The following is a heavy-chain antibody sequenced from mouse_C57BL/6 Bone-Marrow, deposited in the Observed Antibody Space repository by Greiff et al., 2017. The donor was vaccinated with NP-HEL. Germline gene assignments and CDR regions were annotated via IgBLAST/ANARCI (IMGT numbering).Heavy chain of an antibody. V-gene: IGHV5-6*01. CDR2: ISSGGSYT. D-gene: IGHD1-1*01. CDR1: GFTFSSYG. J-gene: IGHJ3*01. Sequence: EVQLVESGGDLVKPGGSLKLSCAASGFTFSSYGMSWVRQTPDKRLEWVATISSGGSYTYYPDSVKGRFTISRDNAKNTLYLQMSSLKSEDTAMYYCAGLLWGQGTLVTVSA. CDR3: AGLL.